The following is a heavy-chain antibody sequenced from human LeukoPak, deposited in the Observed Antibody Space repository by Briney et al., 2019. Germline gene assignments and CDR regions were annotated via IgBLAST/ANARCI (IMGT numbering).Heavy chain of an antibody. CDR1: GFIFSNYW. Sequence: SGGSLRLSCAASGFIFSNYWMSWVRQAPGKGLEWVANMNQDGSEKYYVDSLKGRFTISRDNAKNSVFLQMDTLRPEDTAVYYCARDRGWIQHDIWGQGTMVTVSS. J-gene: IGHJ3*02. CDR3: ARDRGWIQHDI. CDR2: MNQDGSEK. V-gene: IGHV3-7*01. D-gene: IGHD5-18*01.